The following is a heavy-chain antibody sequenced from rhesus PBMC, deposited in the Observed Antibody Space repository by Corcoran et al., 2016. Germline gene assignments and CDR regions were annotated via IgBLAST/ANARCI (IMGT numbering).Heavy chain of an antibody. CDR2: INGNSGNT. J-gene: IGHJ4*01. Sequence: QVQLQESGPGLVKPSETLSLTCDVPGASISSPWWSWVRQPPGKGLEWIGEINGNSGNTYYNPSLKSRLYISKDASKNQFSLKLSSVTAADTAVYYCARESGEGYWGQGVLVTVSS. D-gene: IGHD1-44*02. CDR1: GASISSPW. V-gene: IGHV4-80*01. CDR3: ARESGEGY.